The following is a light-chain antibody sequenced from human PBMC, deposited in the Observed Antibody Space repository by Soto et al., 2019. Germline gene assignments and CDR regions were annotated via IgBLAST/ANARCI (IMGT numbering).Light chain of an antibody. Sequence: EIVLTQSPGTLSLSPGERATLSCRASQSVSSNYLAWYQQKPGLAPRLLIYGASSRATGIPDRFSGSGSGTDLPLTIRRLEPEDVAVYYCQHYGSSPPVTFGQGTKLEIK. J-gene: IGKJ2*01. CDR1: QSVSSNY. CDR3: QHYGSSPPVT. V-gene: IGKV3-20*01. CDR2: GAS.